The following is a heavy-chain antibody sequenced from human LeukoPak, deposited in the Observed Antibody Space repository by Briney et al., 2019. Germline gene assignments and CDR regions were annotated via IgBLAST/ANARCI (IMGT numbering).Heavy chain of an antibody. CDR1: GFTFSSYA. J-gene: IGHJ4*02. V-gene: IGHV3-23*01. CDR3: AKASMYSSSWNYFDY. D-gene: IGHD6-13*01. Sequence: GGSLRLSCAASGFTFSSYAMSRVRQAPGKGLEWVSAISGSGGSTYYADSVKGRFTISRDNSKNTLYLQMNSLRAEDTAVYYCAKASMYSSSWNYFDYWGQGTLVTVSS. CDR2: ISGSGGST.